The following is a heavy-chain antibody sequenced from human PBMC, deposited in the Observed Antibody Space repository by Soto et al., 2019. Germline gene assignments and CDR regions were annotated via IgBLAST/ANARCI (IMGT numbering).Heavy chain of an antibody. CDR1: GLTFSSYS. CDR3: AVIGVVAATHWFDP. CDR2: ISSSRTYI. J-gene: IGHJ5*02. V-gene: IGHV3-21*01. D-gene: IGHD2-15*01. Sequence: EVQLVESGGGLVKPGGSLRLSCAASGLTFSSYSMNWVRQAPGKGLDCVSAISSSRTYIYYADSVKCRFTISVDNPKNSLYLQMNSLRAEDTALYYCAVIGVVAATHWFDPWGQGTLVTVSS.